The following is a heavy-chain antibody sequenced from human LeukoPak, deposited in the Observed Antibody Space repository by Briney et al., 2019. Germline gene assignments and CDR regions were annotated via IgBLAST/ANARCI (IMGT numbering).Heavy chain of an antibody. D-gene: IGHD6-19*01. CDR3: ATKQWLAPPPDS. CDR2: IKEDGSEK. CDR1: GFMFTGYW. J-gene: IGHJ4*02. V-gene: IGHV3-7*01. Sequence: PGGSLRLSCEASGFMFTGYWMSWVRQAPGKGLEWVANIKEDGSEKYYVDSVKGRFTISRDNADNTMFLQMNSVRDEDTAVYYCATKQWLAPPPDSWGQGTPVTVSS.